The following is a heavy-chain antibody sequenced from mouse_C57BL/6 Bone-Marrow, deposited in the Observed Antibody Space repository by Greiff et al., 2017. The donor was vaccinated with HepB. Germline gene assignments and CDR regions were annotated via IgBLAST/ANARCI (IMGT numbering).Heavy chain of an antibody. CDR3: AREGGQRRLPYAMDY. V-gene: IGHV3-6*01. CDR2: ISYDGSN. Sequence: ESGPGLVKPSQSLSLTCSVTGYSITSGYYWNWIRQFPGNKLEWMGYISYDGSNNYNPSLKNRISITRDTSKNQFFLKLNSVTTEDTATYYCAREGGQRRLPYAMDYWGQGTSVTVSS. D-gene: IGHD3-2*02. CDR1: GYSITSGYY. J-gene: IGHJ4*01.